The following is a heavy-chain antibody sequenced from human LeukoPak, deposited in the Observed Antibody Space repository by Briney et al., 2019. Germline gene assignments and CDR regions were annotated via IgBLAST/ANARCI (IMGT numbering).Heavy chain of an antibody. CDR3: ARKTGDC. CDR2: IKQDGSEK. J-gene: IGHJ4*02. D-gene: IGHD1-14*01. Sequence: GGSLRLSCAASGFTLSSYWVRWVRQAQWTGLEWVANIKQDGSEKYYVDSVKGRFTIFRDNAKNSLYLQMNSLRVEDTAVYYCARKTGDCWGQGTLVIVSS. V-gene: IGHV3-7*01. CDR1: GFTLSSYW.